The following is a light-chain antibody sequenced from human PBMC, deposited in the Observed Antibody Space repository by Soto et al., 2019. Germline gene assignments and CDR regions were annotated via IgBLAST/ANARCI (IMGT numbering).Light chain of an antibody. V-gene: IGKV4-1*01. CDR2: WAS. J-gene: IGKJ1*01. CDR1: QPVLSRSNNKNY. CDR3: QQYDSAPWA. Sequence: DIVMTQSPDSLAVSLGERATINCKSSQPVLSRSNNKNYLSWYQQKPGQPPKLLISWASTRESGVPDRFSGSGSGTDFTLTISTLQAEDVAVYYCQQYDSAPWAFGPGNKVEIQ.